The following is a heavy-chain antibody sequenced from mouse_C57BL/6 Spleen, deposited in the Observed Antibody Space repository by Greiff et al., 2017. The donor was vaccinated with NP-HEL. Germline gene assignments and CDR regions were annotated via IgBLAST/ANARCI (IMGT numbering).Heavy chain of an antibody. D-gene: IGHD2-4*01. CDR2: ISSGSSTI. CDR1: GFTFSDYG. V-gene: IGHV5-17*01. CDR3: ARQVITTNYFDY. J-gene: IGHJ2*01. Sequence: EVMLVESGGGLVKPGGSLKLSCAASGFTFSDYGMHWVRQAPEKGLEWVAYISSGSSTIYYADTVKGRFPISRDTAKNTLFLQMTSLRSEDTAMYYCARQVITTNYFDYWGQGTTLTVSS.